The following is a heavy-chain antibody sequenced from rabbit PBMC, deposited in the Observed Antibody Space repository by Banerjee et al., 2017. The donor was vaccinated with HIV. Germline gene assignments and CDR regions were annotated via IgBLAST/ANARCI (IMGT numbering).Heavy chain of an antibody. CDR2: IYTGSSGST. CDR1: GFDLSSYYY. J-gene: IGHJ4*01. CDR3: ARAYVDGSVGVWNL. D-gene: IGHD5-1*01. Sequence: QSLEESGGDLVKPGASLTLTCTASGFDLSSYYYMYWVRQAPGKGLEWIACIYTGSSGSTEYASWAKGRFTISKTSSTTVTLQMTSLTVADTATYFCARAYVDGSVGVWNLWGPGTLVTVS. V-gene: IGHV1S40*01.